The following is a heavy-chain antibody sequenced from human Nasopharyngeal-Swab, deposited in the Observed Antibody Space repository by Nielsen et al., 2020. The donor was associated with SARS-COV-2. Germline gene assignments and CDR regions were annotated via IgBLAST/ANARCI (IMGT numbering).Heavy chain of an antibody. CDR3: AKPIPILVVNYGMDV. J-gene: IGHJ6*02. V-gene: IGHV3-48*01. CDR1: GFTFSRSA. D-gene: IGHD3-22*01. Sequence: GESLKISCAASGFTFSRSAMNWVRQAPGKGLEWVAYISTVSFTTTIKYADSVKGRFTISRDNAKNSLYLQMNSLRAEDTAVYYCAKPIPILVVNYGMDVWGQGTTVTVSS. CDR2: ISTVSFTTTI.